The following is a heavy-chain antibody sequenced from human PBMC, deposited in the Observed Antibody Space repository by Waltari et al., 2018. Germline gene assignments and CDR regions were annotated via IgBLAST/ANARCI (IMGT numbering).Heavy chain of an antibody. D-gene: IGHD3-10*01. V-gene: IGHV1-69*10. CDR1: GGTFSSYT. CDR3: AREVRAYGLDV. Sequence: QVQLVQSGAEVKKPGSSVKVSCKDSGGTFSSYTINWVRQAPGQGLEYLGGITPILDTSEDAQKFQGRVTITADKSTTTTYMELRSLTSEDTAVYYCAREVRAYGLDVWGQGTRVTVSS. J-gene: IGHJ6*02. CDR2: ITPILDTS.